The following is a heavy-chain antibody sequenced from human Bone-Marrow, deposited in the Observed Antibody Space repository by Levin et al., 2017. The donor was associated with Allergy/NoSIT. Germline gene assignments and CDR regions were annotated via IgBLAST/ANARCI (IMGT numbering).Heavy chain of an antibody. CDR2: ISSSGLST. D-gene: IGHD5-12*01. V-gene: IGHV3-11*01. CDR3: ARDRGYSGYDAEFDY. CDR1: GFTFSDYY. Sequence: LSLTCAASGFTFSDYYMSWVRQAPGKGLEWVAYISSSGLSTMYADSVKGRFTISRDNVKNSLYVQMNSLRVEDTAVYYCARDRGYSGYDAEFDYWGQGTLVTVSS. J-gene: IGHJ4*02.